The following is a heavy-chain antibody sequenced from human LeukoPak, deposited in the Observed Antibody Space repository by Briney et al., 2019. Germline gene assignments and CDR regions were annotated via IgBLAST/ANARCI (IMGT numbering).Heavy chain of an antibody. CDR3: ASSPNSLGWFDP. D-gene: IGHD2/OR15-2a*01. J-gene: IGHJ5*02. Sequence: GGSLRLSCAAPGFTFSAYIMNWVRQAPGRGLEWVSSISESSGYIYYADSVRGRFTISRDNAKNSLFLQMNSLRAEDTAVYYCASSPNSLGWFDPWGQGTLVTVSS. CDR2: ISESSGYI. V-gene: IGHV3-21*01. CDR1: GFTFSAYI.